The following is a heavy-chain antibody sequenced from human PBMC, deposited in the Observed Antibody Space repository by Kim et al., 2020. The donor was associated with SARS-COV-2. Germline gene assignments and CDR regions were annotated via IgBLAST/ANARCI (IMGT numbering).Heavy chain of an antibody. Sequence: GGSLRLSCAASGFTFSSYSMNWVRQAPGKGLEWVSSISSSSSYIYYADSVKGRFTISRDNAKNSLYLQMNSLRAEDTAVYYCARDSSSSSDNWFDPCGQGTLVTVSS. D-gene: IGHD6-6*01. CDR3: ARDSSSSSDNWFDP. V-gene: IGHV3-21*01. CDR1: GFTFSSYS. CDR2: ISSSSSYI. J-gene: IGHJ5*02.